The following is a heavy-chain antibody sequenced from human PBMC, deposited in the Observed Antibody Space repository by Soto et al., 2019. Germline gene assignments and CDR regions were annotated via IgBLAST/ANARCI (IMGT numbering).Heavy chain of an antibody. CDR1: GGTFSSYT. Sequence: QVQLVQSGAEVKKPGSSVKVSCTASGGTFSSYTISWVRQAPGQGLEWMGRIIPILGIANYAQKFQGRVTITADKSTSTAYMELSSLRSEDTALYDSASGSADPVFGYRFDPWGQGTLVTVSS. J-gene: IGHJ5*02. CDR3: ASGSADPVFGYRFDP. D-gene: IGHD1-1*01. V-gene: IGHV1-69*02. CDR2: IIPILGIA.